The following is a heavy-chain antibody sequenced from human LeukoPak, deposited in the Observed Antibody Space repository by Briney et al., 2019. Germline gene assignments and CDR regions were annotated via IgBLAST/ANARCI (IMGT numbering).Heavy chain of an antibody. CDR2: IYYSGST. CDR3: ARDRVGATIVTDY. Sequence: PSETLSLTCTVSGGSISSSSYYWGWIRQPPGKGLEWIGSIYYSGSTYYNPSLKSRVTISVDTSKNQFSLKLSSVTAADTAVYYCARDRVGATIVTDYWGQGTLVTVSS. CDR1: GGSISSSSYY. D-gene: IGHD1-26*01. V-gene: IGHV4-39*07. J-gene: IGHJ4*02.